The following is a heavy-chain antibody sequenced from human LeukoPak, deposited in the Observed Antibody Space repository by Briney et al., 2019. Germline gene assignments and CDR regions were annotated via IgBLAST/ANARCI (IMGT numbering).Heavy chain of an antibody. CDR2: IYYRGST. V-gene: IGHV4-31*03. J-gene: IGHJ4*02. D-gene: IGHD4-17*01. CDR1: GGSISSGDYY. Sequence: SQTLSLTCTVSGGSISSGDYYLRWIRQHRGRGLEWMVYIYYRGSTCYNPSLKSRVTLFVDTSKNQFSLKLSSVTAADTAVYYCAAPSSLSYGAPDYWGQGTLVTVSS. CDR3: AAPSSLSYGAPDY.